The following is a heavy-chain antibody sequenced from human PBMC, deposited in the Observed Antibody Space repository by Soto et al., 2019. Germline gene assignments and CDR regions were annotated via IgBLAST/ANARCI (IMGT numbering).Heavy chain of an antibody. Sequence: GGSLRLSCAASGFTFSSYAMSWVRQAPGKGLEWVSVIYSGGSTYYADSVKGRFTISRDNSKNTLYLQMNSLRAEDTAVYYCARVFDSSGYHDAFDIWGQGTMVTVSS. D-gene: IGHD3-22*01. V-gene: IGHV3-66*01. CDR2: IYSGGST. J-gene: IGHJ3*02. CDR3: ARVFDSSGYHDAFDI. CDR1: GFTFSSYA.